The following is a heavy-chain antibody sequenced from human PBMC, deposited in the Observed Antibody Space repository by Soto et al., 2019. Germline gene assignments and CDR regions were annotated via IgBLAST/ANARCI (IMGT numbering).Heavy chain of an antibody. J-gene: IGHJ4*02. V-gene: IGHV3-23*01. Sequence: EAQLLESGGGLLQPGGSLRLSCAASGFTFTSYAMNWVRQAPGKGLEWISTIDAGGGTTYYADSVKGRFTISRDNSKTTLYLQMNSLRPEDTTVYYCAKDYGGYAFDWWGQGTLVTVSS. CDR1: GFTFTSYA. D-gene: IGHD4-17*01. CDR3: AKDYGGYAFDW. CDR2: IDAGGGTT.